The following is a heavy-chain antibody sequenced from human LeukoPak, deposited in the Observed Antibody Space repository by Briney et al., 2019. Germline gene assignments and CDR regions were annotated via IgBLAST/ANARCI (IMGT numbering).Heavy chain of an antibody. CDR3: AKDKGQHSYGSYGMDV. D-gene: IGHD5-18*01. CDR1: GFTFDDYA. J-gene: IGHJ6*02. Sequence: GWSLRLSCAASGFTFDDYAMHWVRQAPGKGLEWVSGISWNSGSIGYADCVKGRFTISRDNAKNSLYLQMNSLRAEDTALYYCAKDKGQHSYGSYGMDVWGQGTTVTVSS. CDR2: ISWNSGSI. V-gene: IGHV3-9*01.